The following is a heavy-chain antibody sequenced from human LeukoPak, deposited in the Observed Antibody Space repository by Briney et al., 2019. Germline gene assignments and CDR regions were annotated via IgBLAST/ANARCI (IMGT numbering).Heavy chain of an antibody. CDR2: IYHSGST. J-gene: IGHJ6*03. CDR1: GYSISSGYY. V-gene: IGHV4-38-2*01. CDR3: ARLLGRTIYYMDV. D-gene: IGHD2-2*01. Sequence: KPSETLSLTCAVSGYSISSGYYWGWIRQPPGKGLEWIGSIYHSGSTYYNPSLKSRVTISVDTSKNQFSLKLSSVTAADTAVYYCARLLGRTIYYMDVWGKGTTVTVSS.